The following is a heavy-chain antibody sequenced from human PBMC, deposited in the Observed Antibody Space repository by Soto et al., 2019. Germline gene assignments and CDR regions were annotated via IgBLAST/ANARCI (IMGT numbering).Heavy chain of an antibody. CDR1: GFTFDGYA. CDR3: AKDISSGIAVAGTVGGFDY. V-gene: IGHV3-9*01. J-gene: IGHJ4*02. Sequence: GGSLRLSCAASGFTFDGYAMHWVRQAPGKGLEWVSGISWNSGSIGYADSVKGRFTISRDNAKNSLYLQMNSLRAEDTALYYCAKDISSGIAVAGTVGGFDYWGQGTLVTVSS. D-gene: IGHD6-19*01. CDR2: ISWNSGSI.